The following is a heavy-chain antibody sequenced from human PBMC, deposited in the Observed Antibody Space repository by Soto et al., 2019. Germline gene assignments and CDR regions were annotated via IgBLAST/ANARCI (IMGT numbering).Heavy chain of an antibody. CDR1: GGFTSTNNW. D-gene: IGHD3-10*01. V-gene: IGHV4-4*02. J-gene: IGHJ4*02. Sequence: SETLSLTCAVSGGFTSTNNWWSWVRQPPGKGLEWIGDAYHSGSTEYNPSLKSRVSISVDKSKNQISLKLTPATAADTAVYYCXRSPPSSYYGGSGTFDYWGQGTLVTVSS. CDR3: XRSPPSSYYGGSGTFDY. CDR2: AYHSGST.